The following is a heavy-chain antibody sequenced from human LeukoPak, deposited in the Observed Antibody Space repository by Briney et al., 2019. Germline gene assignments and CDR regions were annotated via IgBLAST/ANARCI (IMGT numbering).Heavy chain of an antibody. D-gene: IGHD3-10*01. CDR3: AREVRDWYFDL. CDR2: IYYSGSP. Sequence: SETLSLTCTVSGGSINSGAYYWTWIRQHPGKGLEWIGHIYYSGSPYYNPSLKSRVSMSVDTSKNQFSLKLSSVIAADTAVYYSAREVRDWYFDLWGRGTLVTVSS. J-gene: IGHJ2*01. CDR1: GGSINSGAYY. V-gene: IGHV4-31*03.